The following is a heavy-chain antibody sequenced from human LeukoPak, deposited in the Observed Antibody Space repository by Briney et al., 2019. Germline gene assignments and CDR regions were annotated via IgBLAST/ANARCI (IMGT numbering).Heavy chain of an antibody. CDR1: GFTFSNAW. CDR2: IKSEADGGTT. Sequence: PGGSLRLSCAVSGFTFSNAWMSWVRQAPGKGLEWVGRIKSEADGGTTDHAAPVNGRFSTSRDDPKNTLYLQMNSLKTEDTAVYYCTTNTIGVGAFDYWGQGALVTVSS. V-gene: IGHV3-15*01. CDR3: TTNTIGVGAFDY. J-gene: IGHJ4*02. D-gene: IGHD1-26*01.